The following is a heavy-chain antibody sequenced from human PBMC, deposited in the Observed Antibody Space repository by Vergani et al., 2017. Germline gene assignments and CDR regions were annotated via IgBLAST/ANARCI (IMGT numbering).Heavy chain of an antibody. D-gene: IGHD2-2*02. J-gene: IGHJ3*01. CDR1: GGTFSSYT. CDR3: ARDPASGVAPAAIRGHAFDL. V-gene: IGHV1-69*08. CDR2: IIPILGIA. Sequence: QVQLVQSGAEVKKPGSSVKVSCKASGGTFSSYTISWVRQAPGQGLEWMGRIIPILGIANYAQKFQGRVTITADKSTSTAYMELSSLRSEDTAVYYCARDPASGVAPAAIRGHAFDLWGQGTMVTVSS.